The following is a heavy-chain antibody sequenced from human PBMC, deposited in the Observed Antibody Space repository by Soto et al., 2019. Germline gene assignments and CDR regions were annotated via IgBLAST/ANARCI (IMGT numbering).Heavy chain of an antibody. Sequence: EVQLLESGGGLVQPGGSLRLSCAASGFTFSSYGMSWVRQAPGKGLEWVSAVSGSGGSTYYADPVKGRFTISRDNSKNTLYLQMNSLRAEDTAVYYCAKDLGGSYLGRYYFDYWGQGTLVTVSS. V-gene: IGHV3-23*01. CDR3: AKDLGGSYLGRYYFDY. CDR1: GFTFSSYG. J-gene: IGHJ4*02. D-gene: IGHD1-26*01. CDR2: VSGSGGST.